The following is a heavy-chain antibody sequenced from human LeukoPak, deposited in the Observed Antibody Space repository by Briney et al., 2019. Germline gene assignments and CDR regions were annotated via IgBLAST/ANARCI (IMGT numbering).Heavy chain of an antibody. J-gene: IGHJ6*02. CDR3: ARDAVDTANAV. V-gene: IGHV3-74*01. CDR1: GFTFTTYW. Sequence: GGSLRLSCAASGFTFTTYWMHWVRQAPGKGLVWVSHINSDGSITSYADSVKGRFTISKDNAKNTLYLQMNSLRAEDTAVYYCARDAVDTANAVWGQGTTVTVSS. D-gene: IGHD5-18*01. CDR2: INSDGSIT.